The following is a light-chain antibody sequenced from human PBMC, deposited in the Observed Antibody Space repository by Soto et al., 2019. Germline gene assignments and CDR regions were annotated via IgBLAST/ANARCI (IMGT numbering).Light chain of an antibody. Sequence: EIVMTQSPPTLSVSPGERATLSFRSSQRISTNVAWYQHKPGQAPRLLIYSASTRATGIPARFSGSGSGTEFTLTISSLQSEDFAVYYCQQYNNWPPITFGGGTKVDI. CDR1: QRISTN. CDR2: SAS. J-gene: IGKJ4*01. CDR3: QQYNNWPPIT. V-gene: IGKV3-15*01.